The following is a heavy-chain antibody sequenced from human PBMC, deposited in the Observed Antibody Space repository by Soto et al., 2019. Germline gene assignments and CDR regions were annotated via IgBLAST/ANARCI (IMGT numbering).Heavy chain of an antibody. CDR1: GISFINHY. V-gene: IGHV1-46*01. D-gene: IGHD1-1*01. Sequence: ASVKVSCKASGISFINHYVHWVRQAPGQGPEWMGVINPAGSVTVYALKLQDRVTVTRDTSTSTVYMELNSLTSEDTAVYYCARAHDLGDDAFEIWGQGTMVTVSS. CDR2: INPAGSVT. J-gene: IGHJ3*02. CDR3: ARAHDLGDDAFEI.